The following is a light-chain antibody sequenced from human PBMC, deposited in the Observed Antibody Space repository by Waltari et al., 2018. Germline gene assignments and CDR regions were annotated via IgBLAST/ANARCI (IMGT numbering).Light chain of an antibody. V-gene: IGKV1-39*01. Sequence: DIQMPQSPSSLSASVGDRVTITCRASQSISTYLNWYQQKPGKAPKLLIYAASNLQSGVPSRFSGSRSGTDFTLSISSLQPEDFATYYCQQNYYTPWTFGQGTKVEI. J-gene: IGKJ1*01. CDR2: AAS. CDR1: QSISTY. CDR3: QQNYYTPWT.